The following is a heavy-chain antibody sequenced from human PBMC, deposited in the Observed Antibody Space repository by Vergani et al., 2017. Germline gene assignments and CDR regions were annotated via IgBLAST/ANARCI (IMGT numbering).Heavy chain of an antibody. CDR3: ARASRAGYFSGYYYYGMDV. D-gene: IGHD2/OR15-2a*01. CDR2: ISAYNGNT. V-gene: IGHV1-18*01. Sequence: QVQLVQSGAEVKKPGASVKVSCKASGYTFTSYGISWVRQAPGQGLEWMGWISAYNGNTNYAQKLQGRVTITTDTSTSTAYMELRSLRSDDTAVYYCARASRAGYFSGYYYYGMDVWGQGTTVTVAS. CDR1: GYTFTSYG. J-gene: IGHJ6*02.